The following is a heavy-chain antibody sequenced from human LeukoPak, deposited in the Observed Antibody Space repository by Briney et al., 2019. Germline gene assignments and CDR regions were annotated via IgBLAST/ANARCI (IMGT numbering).Heavy chain of an antibody. Sequence: KASETLSLTCTVSGGSISSSSYYWGWIRQPPGKGLEWIGSIYYSGRTYYNPSLKSRVTISVDTSNNQFSLKLSSVTAADTAVYYCARLLMGYNWNGNDAFDIWGQGTTVTVSS. CDR1: GGSISSSSYY. V-gene: IGHV4-39*07. CDR2: IYYSGRT. D-gene: IGHD1-20*01. J-gene: IGHJ3*02. CDR3: ARLLMGYNWNGNDAFDI.